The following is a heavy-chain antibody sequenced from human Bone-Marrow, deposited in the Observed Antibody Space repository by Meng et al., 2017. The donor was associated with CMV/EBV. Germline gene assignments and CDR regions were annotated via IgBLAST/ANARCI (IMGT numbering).Heavy chain of an antibody. D-gene: IGHD3-9*01. J-gene: IGHJ4*02. CDR3: ARDNDWGPDY. CDR1: GYSFTDHY. V-gene: IGHV1-2*02. Sequence: ASVKVSCKASGYSFTDHYFHWVRQAPGQGLEWMGWIYPNSGGTHYAQKFHGRLTVTTDTSISTGYMELSSLGSDDTAVYYCARDNDWGPDYWGQGTPDPVPS. CDR2: IYPNSGGT.